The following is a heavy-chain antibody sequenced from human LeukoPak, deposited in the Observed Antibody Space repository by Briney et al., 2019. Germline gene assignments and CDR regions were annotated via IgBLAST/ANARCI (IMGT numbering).Heavy chain of an antibody. CDR2: IIPIFGTA. CDR3: ARGVYYDFWSGYSTGWFDP. J-gene: IGHJ5*02. CDR1: GGTFSSYA. D-gene: IGHD3-3*01. V-gene: IGHV1-69*01. Sequence: SVKVSCKASGGTFSSYAISWVRQAPGQGLEWMGGIIPIFGTANYAQKFQGRVTITADESTSTAYMELSSLRSEDTAVYYCARGVYYDFWSGYSTGWFDPWGQGTLVTVPS.